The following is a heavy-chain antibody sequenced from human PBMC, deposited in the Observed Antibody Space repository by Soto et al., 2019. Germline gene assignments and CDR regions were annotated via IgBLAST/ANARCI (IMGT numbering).Heavy chain of an antibody. D-gene: IGHD4-17*01. CDR1: GGSISSYY. V-gene: IGHV4-59*01. CDR2: IYYSGST. Sequence: SETLSLTCTVSGGSISSYYWSWIRQPPGKGLEWIGYIYYSGSTNYNPSLKSRVTISVDTSKNQFSLKLSSVTAADTAVYYCARGRRRLRPYGYYFDYWGQGTLVTVSS. CDR3: ARGRRRLRPYGYYFDY. J-gene: IGHJ4*02.